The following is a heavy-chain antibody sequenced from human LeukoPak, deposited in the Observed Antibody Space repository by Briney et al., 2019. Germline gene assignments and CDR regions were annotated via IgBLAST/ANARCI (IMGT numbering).Heavy chain of an antibody. Sequence: SETLSLTCAVYGGSFSGYYWGWIRQPPGKGLEWIGSIYYSGSTYYNPSLKSRVTISVDTSKNQFSLKLSSVTAADTAVYYCARHHYYGSGSVGLGYYFDYWGQGTLVTVSS. CDR2: IYYSGST. D-gene: IGHD3-10*01. J-gene: IGHJ4*02. CDR3: ARHHYYGSGSVGLGYYFDY. V-gene: IGHV4-39*01. CDR1: GGSFSGYY.